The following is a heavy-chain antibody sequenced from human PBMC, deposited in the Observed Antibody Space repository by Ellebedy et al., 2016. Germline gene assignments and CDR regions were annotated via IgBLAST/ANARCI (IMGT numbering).Heavy chain of an antibody. CDR2: IKQDGSEK. J-gene: IGHJ3*02. CDR3: ARDRVDLDAFDI. CDR1: GFTFSSYW. D-gene: IGHD2-15*01. V-gene: IGHV3-7*01. Sequence: GESLKISXAASGFTFSSYWMSWVRQAPGKGLEWVANIKQDGSEKYYVDSVKGRFTISRDNAKNSLYLQMNSLRAEDTAVYYCARDRVDLDAFDIWGQGTMVTVSS.